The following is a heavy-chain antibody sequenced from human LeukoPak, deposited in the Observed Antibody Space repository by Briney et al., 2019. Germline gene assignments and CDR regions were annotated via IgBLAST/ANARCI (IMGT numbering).Heavy chain of an antibody. J-gene: IGHJ6*02. CDR3: ARYGIKGCSSTNCYTSYYYYGMDV. D-gene: IGHD2-2*02. CDR2: IFPHDSNT. V-gene: IGHV5-51*01. CDR1: GFSFLDYW. Sequence: GESLKISCKGSGFSFLDYWIGWVRQMPGKGPEWMGFIFPHDSNTKYSPSFQGQVTISVDKSISTAYVQWSSLKASDTAMYYRARYGIKGCSSTNCYTSYYYYGMDVWGQGTTVTVSS.